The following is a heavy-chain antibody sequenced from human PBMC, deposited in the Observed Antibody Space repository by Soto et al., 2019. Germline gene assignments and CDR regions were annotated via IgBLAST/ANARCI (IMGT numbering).Heavy chain of an antibody. CDR3: ANRVLRAVFGVVTTTAIYFDF. D-gene: IGHD3-3*01. CDR2: IYWDDDK. V-gene: IGHV2-5*02. Sequence: QITLNESGPTVVKPTETLTLTCTFSGFSLTTSGVGVGWVRQSPGKAPEWLAFIYWDDDKRYSTSLKSRLTISKDTYKNQVVLTMANVDPADTATYYCANRVLRAVFGVVTTTAIYFDFWGQGTPVVVSS. CDR1: GFSLTTSGVG. J-gene: IGHJ4*02.